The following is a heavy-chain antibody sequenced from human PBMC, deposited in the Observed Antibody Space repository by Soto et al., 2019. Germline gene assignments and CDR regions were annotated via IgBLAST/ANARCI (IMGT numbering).Heavy chain of an antibody. CDR3: AGILIIGTSRGSYFAY. D-gene: IGHD1-20*01. V-gene: IGHV3-21*01. CDR1: GFTFSSYT. Sequence: EVQLVESGGGLVKPGGSLRLSCAASGFTFSSYTMNWVRQAPGKGLEWVSSISSSSSYIYYADSVKGRFTISRDNAMNSQERQMDGMRAEGTAVYYCAGILIIGTSRGSYFAYWGQGTLVTVSS. CDR2: ISSSSSYI. J-gene: IGHJ4*02.